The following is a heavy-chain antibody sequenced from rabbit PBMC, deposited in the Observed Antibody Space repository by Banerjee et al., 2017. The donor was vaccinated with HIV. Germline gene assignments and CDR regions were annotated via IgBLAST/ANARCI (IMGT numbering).Heavy chain of an antibody. CDR2: INSSSGNT. J-gene: IGHJ4*01. D-gene: IGHD1-1*01. Sequence: QEQLEESGGGLVKPEGSLKLSCTVSGFTLSSYVMCWVRQAPGKGLEWIGCINSSSGNTVYATWARGRFTISKTSSTTVTLQMTSLTAADTATYFCARDLTGVIGWNLNLWGPGT. CDR1: GFTLSSYV. CDR3: ARDLTGVIGWNLNL. V-gene: IGHV1S45*01.